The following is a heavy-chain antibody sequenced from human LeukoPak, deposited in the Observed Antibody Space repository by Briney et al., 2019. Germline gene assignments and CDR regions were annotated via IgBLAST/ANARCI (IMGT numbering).Heavy chain of an antibody. CDR2: INHSGST. V-gene: IGHV4-34*01. D-gene: IGHD3-10*01. Sequence: SETLSLTCAVYGGSFSGYYWSWIRQPPGKGLEWIGEINHSGSTSYNPSLKSRVTISVDTSKNQFSLKLSSVTAADTAVYYCARSTPASWLGLGRDYWGQGTLVTVSS. CDR1: GGSFSGYY. J-gene: IGHJ4*02. CDR3: ARSTPASWLGLGRDY.